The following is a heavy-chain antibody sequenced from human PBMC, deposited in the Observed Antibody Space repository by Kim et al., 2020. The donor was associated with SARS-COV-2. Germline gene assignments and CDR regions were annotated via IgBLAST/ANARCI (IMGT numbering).Heavy chain of an antibody. CDR1: GGSISSGGYY. D-gene: IGHD4-4*01. CDR2: IYYSGST. J-gene: IGHJ6*02. V-gene: IGHV4-31*03. Sequence: SETLSLTCTVSGGSISSGGYYWSWIRQNPGKGLEWIGYIYYSGSTYYNPSLKSRVTISVDTSKNQFSLKLSSVTAADTAVYYCARDQPTGDYYYGMDVWGQGTTVTVSS. CDR3: ARDQPTGDYYYGMDV.